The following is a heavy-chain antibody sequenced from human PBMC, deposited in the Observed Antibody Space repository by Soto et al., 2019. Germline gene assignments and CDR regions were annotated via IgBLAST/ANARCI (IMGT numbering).Heavy chain of an antibody. V-gene: IGHV4-59*01. J-gene: IGHJ6*02. CDR3: ARDRFGSSWSEDYYYYGLDV. Sequence: PSETLSLTCTVSGGSISSYYWSWIRQPPGKGLEWIGYIYYSGSTNYNPSLKSRVTISVDTSKNQFSLKLSSVTAADTAVYYCARDRFGSSWSEDYYYYGLDVWGQGTTVTLSS. CDR1: GGSISSYY. CDR2: IYYSGST. D-gene: IGHD6-13*01.